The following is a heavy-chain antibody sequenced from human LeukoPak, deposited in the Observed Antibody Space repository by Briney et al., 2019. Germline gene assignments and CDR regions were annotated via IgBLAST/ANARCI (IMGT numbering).Heavy chain of an antibody. CDR1: GFTVSSNY. CDR3: AHYYGSGSYELHDAFDI. D-gene: IGHD3-10*01. V-gene: IGHV4-39*07. J-gene: IGHJ3*02. CDR2: IYYSGST. Sequence: KPGGSLRLSCAASGFTVSSNYISRVRQAPGKGLEWIGSIYYSGSTYYDPSLKSRVTIAVDTSTDQFSLKLSSVTAADTAVYYCAHYYGSGSYELHDAFDIWGQGTMVTVSS.